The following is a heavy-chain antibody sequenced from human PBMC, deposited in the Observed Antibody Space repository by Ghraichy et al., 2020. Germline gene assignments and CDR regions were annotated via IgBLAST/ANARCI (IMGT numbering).Heavy chain of an antibody. CDR1: GFTFRVYA. Sequence: GGSLRLSCAASGFTFRVYAMSWVRQAPGKGLEWDSSIDSGGATTHYADSVRGRFTISRDNSKNTLYLQLNSLRAEDTAVYYCAKGGVGATRRDFDFWGQGTLVTVSS. D-gene: IGHD1-26*01. CDR3: AKGGVGATRRDFDF. J-gene: IGHJ4*02. V-gene: IGHV3-23*01. CDR2: IDSGGATT.